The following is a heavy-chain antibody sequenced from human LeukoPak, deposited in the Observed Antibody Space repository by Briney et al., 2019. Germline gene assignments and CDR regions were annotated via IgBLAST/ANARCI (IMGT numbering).Heavy chain of an antibody. CDR3: ARDGQQLVRGDWFDS. CDR2: IYYSGST. Sequence: SETLSLTCTVSGGSISSSSYYWGWIRQPPGKGLEWIGSIYYSGSTYYNPSLRSRVTISIDTSKNQFSLKLNSVTAADTAIYYCARDGQQLVRGDWFDSWGQGILVTVSS. D-gene: IGHD6-13*01. J-gene: IGHJ5*01. CDR1: GGSISSSSYY. V-gene: IGHV4-39*07.